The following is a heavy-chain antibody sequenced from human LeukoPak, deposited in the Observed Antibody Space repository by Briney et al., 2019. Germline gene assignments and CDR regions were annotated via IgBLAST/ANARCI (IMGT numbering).Heavy chain of an antibody. V-gene: IGHV3-23*01. CDR2: ISGSGGST. Sequence: GGSLRLSCAASGFTFSSYAISWVRQAPGEGLEWDSAISGSGGSTYYADSVKGRFTISRDNSKNTLYLQMNSLRAEDTAVYYCAKGHGYCSSTSCYGVFQYWGQGTLVTVSS. J-gene: IGHJ4*02. CDR1: GFTFSSYA. D-gene: IGHD2-2*01. CDR3: AKGHGYCSSTSCYGVFQY.